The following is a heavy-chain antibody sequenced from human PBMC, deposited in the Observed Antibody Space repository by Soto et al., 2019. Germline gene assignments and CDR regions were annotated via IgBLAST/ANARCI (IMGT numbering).Heavy chain of an antibody. J-gene: IGHJ5*02. D-gene: IGHD3-10*01. Sequence: QVTLKESGPVLVKPTETLTLTCTVSGFSLSNAKMGVSWIRQPPGKALEWLAHIFSNDEKSYSTSLKSRLTTXKXPXXSQVVLTMTNMDPVDTATYYCARAFGELDTREFDPWGQGTLVTVSS. V-gene: IGHV2-26*01. CDR2: IFSNDEK. CDR3: ARAFGELDTREFDP. CDR1: GFSLSNAKMG.